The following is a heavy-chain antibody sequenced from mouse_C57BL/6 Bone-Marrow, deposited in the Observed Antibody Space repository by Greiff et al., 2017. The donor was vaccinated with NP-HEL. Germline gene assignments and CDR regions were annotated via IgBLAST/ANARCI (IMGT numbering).Heavy chain of an antibody. CDR2: ISDGGSYT. Sequence: EVQLVESGGGLVKPGGSLKLSCAASGFTFSSYAMSWVRQTPEKRLEWVATISDGGSYTYYPDNVKGRFTISRDNAKNNLYLQMSHLKSEDTAMYYCARAHYSNYWYFDVWGTGTTVTVSS. CDR3: ARAHYSNYWYFDV. V-gene: IGHV5-4*01. J-gene: IGHJ1*03. D-gene: IGHD2-5*01. CDR1: GFTFSSYA.